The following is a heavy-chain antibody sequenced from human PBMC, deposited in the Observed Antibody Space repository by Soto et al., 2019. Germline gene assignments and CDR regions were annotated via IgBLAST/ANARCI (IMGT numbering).Heavy chain of an antibody. CDR2: ISSSSSTI. D-gene: IGHD2-15*01. CDR1: GFTFSSYS. CDR3: ARDTGYCSGGSCYHPDAFDI. V-gene: IGHV3-48*02. Sequence: GGSLRLSCAASGFTFSSYSMNWVRQAPGKGLEWVSYISSSSSTIYYADSVKGRFTISRDNAKNSLYLQMNSLRDEDTAVYYCARDTGYCSGGSCYHPDAFDIWGHGTMITV. J-gene: IGHJ3*02.